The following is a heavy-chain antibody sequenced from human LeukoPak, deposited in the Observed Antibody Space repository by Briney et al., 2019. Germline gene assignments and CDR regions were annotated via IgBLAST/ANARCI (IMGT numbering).Heavy chain of an antibody. CDR3: AKDQGQYGSGTYYSIDY. CDR2: IRYDGSNH. J-gene: IGHJ4*02. CDR1: GFTFSYYG. Sequence: HPGGSLRLSCAASGFTFSYYGIHWVRQAPGRGLEWVAFIRYDGSNHYYADSVKGRFTISRDTSKNTLYLQMNSLRAEDTAVYYCAKDQGQYGSGTYYSIDYWGQGTLVTVSS. V-gene: IGHV3-30*02. D-gene: IGHD3-10*01.